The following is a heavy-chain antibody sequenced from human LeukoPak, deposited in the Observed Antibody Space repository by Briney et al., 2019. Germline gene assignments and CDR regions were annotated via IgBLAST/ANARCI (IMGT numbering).Heavy chain of an antibody. Sequence: GASVKVSCKTSGYTLTSKYINWVRQAPGEGLEWMGVINPSGGATTYEQKFQGRVLMTGDSSTSTAYLVLNSLTSEDTAVYYCARDGAVAGVWFDYWGQGTLVSVPS. CDR1: GYTLTSKY. V-gene: IGHV1-46*01. CDR3: ARDGAVAGVWFDY. CDR2: INPSGGAT. D-gene: IGHD6-19*01. J-gene: IGHJ4*02.